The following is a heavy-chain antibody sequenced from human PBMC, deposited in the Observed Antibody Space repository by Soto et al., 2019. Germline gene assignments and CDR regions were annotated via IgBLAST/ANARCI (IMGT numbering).Heavy chain of an antibody. CDR1: GFTFSNSW. V-gene: IGHV3-74*01. Sequence: AVGSLRLSCAASGFTFSNSWMHWVRQAPGKGLVWVSYINSDGSTTTYADSVKGRFTISRDNAKNTVYLQITSLTAEDTAVYYCARDRSYTTDYWGQGTLVTVSS. CDR2: INSDGSTT. J-gene: IGHJ4*02. CDR3: ARDRSYTTDY. D-gene: IGHD1-26*01.